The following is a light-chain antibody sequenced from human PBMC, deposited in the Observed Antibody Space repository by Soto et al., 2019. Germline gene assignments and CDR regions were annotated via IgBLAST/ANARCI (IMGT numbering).Light chain of an antibody. V-gene: IGKV1-39*01. J-gene: IGKJ4*01. CDR3: QHSHSSPLT. Sequence: DFPMTQSPSSLSASVGDRVTITCRASQSISSHLNWYQQKPGKAPKLLICAASSLLSGVPSRFSGSGSGTDFTLTISSLQPEDFATYACQHSHSSPLTFGGGTKVEIK. CDR1: QSISSH. CDR2: AAS.